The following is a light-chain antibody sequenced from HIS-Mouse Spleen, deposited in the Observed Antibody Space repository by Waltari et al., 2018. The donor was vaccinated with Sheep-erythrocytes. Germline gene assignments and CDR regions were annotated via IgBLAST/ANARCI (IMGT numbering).Light chain of an antibody. CDR1: SSNCGKKA. V-gene: IGLV1-36*01. J-gene: IGLJ1*01. CDR3: CSYAGSYNHV. CDR2: YDD. Sequence: QSVLTQPPSVSEAPRQRVTLYCSGSSSNCGKKAVNWYQQLPGNAPKLLIYYDDLLPSGVSDRFSGSKSGTSADLAISGLQSEDEADYYCCSYAGSYNHVFATGTKVTVL.